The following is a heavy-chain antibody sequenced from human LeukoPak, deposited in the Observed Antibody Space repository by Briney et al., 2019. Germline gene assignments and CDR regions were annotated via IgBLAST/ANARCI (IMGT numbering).Heavy chain of an antibody. CDR1: GGSIMVAAYS. Sequence: KTSETLSLTCTVSGGSIMVAAYSWSWIRQPPGKGLEWIGYIYYSGRTYYNPSLKSRVTISLDRSKNQFSLKVSSVTAADTAVYFCARGYGDNSGAFDIWGQGTLVTVSS. J-gene: IGHJ3*02. CDR3: ARGYGDNSGAFDI. D-gene: IGHD4-23*01. V-gene: IGHV4-30-2*01. CDR2: IYYSGRT.